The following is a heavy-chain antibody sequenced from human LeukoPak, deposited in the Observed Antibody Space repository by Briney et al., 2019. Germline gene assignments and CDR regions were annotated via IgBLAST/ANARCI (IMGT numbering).Heavy chain of an antibody. D-gene: IGHD5-18*01. J-gene: IGHJ4*02. V-gene: IGHV4-31*03. Sequence: PSETLSLTCTVSGGSISSGGYYWSWIRQHPGKGLEWIGYIYYSGSTYYNPSLKSRVTISVDTSKNQFSLKLSSVTAADTAVYYCAREGFSYGYGVFDYWGQGTLVTVSS. CDR2: IYYSGST. CDR3: AREGFSYGYGVFDY. CDR1: GGSISSGGYY.